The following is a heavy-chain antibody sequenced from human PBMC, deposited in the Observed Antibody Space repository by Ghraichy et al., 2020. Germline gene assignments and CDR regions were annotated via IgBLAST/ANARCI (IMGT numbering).Heavy chain of an antibody. CDR3: AKEYGSWLDY. J-gene: IGHJ4*02. CDR2: ISYDGSNK. CDR1: GFTFSSYG. D-gene: IGHD2-15*01. Sequence: GESLNISCAASGFTFSSYGMHWVRQAPGKGLEWVAVISYDGSNKYYADSVKGRFTISRDNSKNTLYLQMNSLRAEDTAVYYCAKEYGSWLDYWGQGTLVTVSS. V-gene: IGHV3-30*18.